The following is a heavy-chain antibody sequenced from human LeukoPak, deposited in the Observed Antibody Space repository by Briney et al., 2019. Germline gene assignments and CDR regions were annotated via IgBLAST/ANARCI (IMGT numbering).Heavy chain of an antibody. CDR1: GGSISSGGYY. V-gene: IGHV4-31*03. D-gene: IGHD4-17*01. CDR3: ARDSGYGAQRRFDY. CDR2: VYYSGST. Sequence: SQTLSLTCTVSGGSISSGGYYWSWLRQHPGKGLEWIGYVYYSGSTYYNPSLKSRLTISVDTSKNQFSLKLSSMTAADTAVYYCARDSGYGAQRRFDYWGQGTLVTVSS. J-gene: IGHJ4*02.